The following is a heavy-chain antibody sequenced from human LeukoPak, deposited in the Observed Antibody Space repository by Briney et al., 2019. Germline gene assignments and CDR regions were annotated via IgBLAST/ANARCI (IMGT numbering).Heavy chain of an antibody. Sequence: PSQTLSLTCTVSGGSISSGSYYWSWTRQPAGKGLEWIARVYTSGSTNYNPSLKSRVTISVDTSKKQFSLNLTAVAAADTAVYYCARRVKPRLYFDYWGQGTLVTVSS. J-gene: IGHJ4*02. D-gene: IGHD3-16*02. CDR2: VYTSGST. V-gene: IGHV4-61*02. CDR1: GGSISSGSYY. CDR3: ARRVKPRLYFDY.